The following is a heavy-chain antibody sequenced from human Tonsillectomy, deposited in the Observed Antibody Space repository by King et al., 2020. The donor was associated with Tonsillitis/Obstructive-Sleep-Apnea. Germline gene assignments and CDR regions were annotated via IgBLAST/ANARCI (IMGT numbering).Heavy chain of an antibody. CDR3: AREITTDAFDI. V-gene: IGHV4-34*01. J-gene: IGHJ3*02. D-gene: IGHD3-3*01. Sequence: VQLQQWGAGLLKPSETLSLTCAVSGGSFSGYYWSWIRQPPGKGLEWIGEIDHSGSTNYNPSLKSRVTISADTSKTQFSLNLSSVTAADTSVYYCAREITTDAFDIWGQGTMVTVSS. CDR1: GGSFSGYY. CDR2: IDHSGST.